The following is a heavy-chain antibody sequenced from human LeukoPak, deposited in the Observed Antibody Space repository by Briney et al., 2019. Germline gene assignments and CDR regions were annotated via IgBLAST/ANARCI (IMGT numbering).Heavy chain of an antibody. V-gene: IGHV4-39*01. CDR1: GGSISSSSYY. Sequence: PSETLSLTCTVSGGSISSSSYYWGWIRQPPGKGLEWIGSIYYSGSTYYNPSLKSRVTISVDTSKNQFSLKLSSVTAADTAVYYCARHEGSGGDPFDAFDIWGQGTMVTVSS. D-gene: IGHD2-21*01. J-gene: IGHJ3*02. CDR3: ARHEGSGGDPFDAFDI. CDR2: IYYSGST.